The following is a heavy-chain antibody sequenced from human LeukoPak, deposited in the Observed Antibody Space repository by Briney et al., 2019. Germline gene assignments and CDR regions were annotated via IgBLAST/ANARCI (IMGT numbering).Heavy chain of an antibody. J-gene: IGHJ4*02. CDR1: GGSISSSSYY. Sequence: SETLSLTCTVSGGSISSSSYYWGWIRQPPGKGLEWIGSIYYSGSTYYNPSLKSRVTISVDTSKNQFSLKLSSVTAADTAVYYCARHQVDTAMVTGYYFDYWGQGTLVTVSS. D-gene: IGHD5-18*01. CDR2: IYYSGST. V-gene: IGHV4-39*01. CDR3: ARHQVDTAMVTGYYFDY.